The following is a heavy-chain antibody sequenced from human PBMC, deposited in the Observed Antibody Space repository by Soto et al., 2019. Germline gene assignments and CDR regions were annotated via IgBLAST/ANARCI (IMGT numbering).Heavy chain of an antibody. Sequence: GGSLRLSCAASGFTFSSYGMHWVRQAPGKGLEWVAVIWYDGSNKYYEDSGKGRFTISRDNSKNTLYLQMNSLRAEDTAVYYCAREPVATITYPSSVPGDYWGQGTLVTVSS. V-gene: IGHV3-33*01. CDR3: AREPVATITYPSSVPGDY. D-gene: IGHD5-12*01. J-gene: IGHJ4*02. CDR1: GFTFSSYG. CDR2: IWYDGSNK.